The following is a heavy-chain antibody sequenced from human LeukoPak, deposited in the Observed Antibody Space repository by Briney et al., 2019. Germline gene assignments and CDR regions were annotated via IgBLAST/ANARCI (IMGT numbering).Heavy chain of an antibody. J-gene: IGHJ4*02. V-gene: IGHV3-48*03. Sequence: PGGSLRLSCAASGFTLSDFEMNWVRQAPGKGLEWVSYMSISGGVIYYAHSVQGRFTISRDNSRNMLYLQMNSLRAEDTAVYYSTRDWNDLDYWGQGTLVTVSS. CDR3: TRDWNDLDY. CDR2: MSISGGVI. CDR1: GFTLSDFE. D-gene: IGHD1-1*01.